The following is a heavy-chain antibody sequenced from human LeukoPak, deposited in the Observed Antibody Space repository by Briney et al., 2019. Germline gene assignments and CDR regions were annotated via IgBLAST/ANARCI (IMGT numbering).Heavy chain of an antibody. V-gene: IGHV3-74*01. CDR2: ISPDGSRA. CDR3: ARVSVCPRCHFDY. Sequence: GGSLRLSCAASGFTFSSYWMHWVRQAPGKGRVWVSRISPDGSRAIYADSVNGRFTISRDNAKNTLYLQMNSLRADDTAVEYCARVSVCPRCHFDYWGQGTLVTVSS. J-gene: IGHJ4*02. CDR1: GFTFSSYW. D-gene: IGHD5/OR15-5a*01.